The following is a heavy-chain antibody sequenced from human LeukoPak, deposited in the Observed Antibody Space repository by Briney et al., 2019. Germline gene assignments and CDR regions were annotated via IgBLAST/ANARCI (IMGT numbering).Heavy chain of an antibody. Sequence: PGGSLRLSCAASGFTFSSYGMHWVRQAPGKGLEWVASVSFDGSNKCYADSVKDRFTISRDNSKNTLYLQMNSLRAEDTAVYYCAKDHRVGETAFDYWGQGTLVTVSS. V-gene: IGHV3-30*18. D-gene: IGHD1-26*01. J-gene: IGHJ4*02. CDR3: AKDHRVGETAFDY. CDR2: VSFDGSNK. CDR1: GFTFSSYG.